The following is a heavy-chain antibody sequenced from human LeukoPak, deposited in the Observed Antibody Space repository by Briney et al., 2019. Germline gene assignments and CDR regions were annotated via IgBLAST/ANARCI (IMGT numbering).Heavy chain of an antibody. CDR3: GGGLGYCSSTRCPPDS. D-gene: IGHD2-2*01. J-gene: IGHJ5*01. Sequence: PSETLSLTCAVYGGSSSGYYWSWIRQSPGKGLEWIAEINHSGGTNYNPSLKGRVNMSRDTSKNQFSLNLNSVTAADTAFYYCGGGLGYCSSTRCPPDSWGQGTLVTVSS. V-gene: IGHV4-34*01. CDR1: GGSSSGYY. CDR2: INHSGGT.